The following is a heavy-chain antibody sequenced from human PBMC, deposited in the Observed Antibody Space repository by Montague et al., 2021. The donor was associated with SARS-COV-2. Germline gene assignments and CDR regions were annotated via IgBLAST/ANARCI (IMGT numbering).Heavy chain of an antibody. D-gene: IGHD2-8*01. CDR2: IYYSGST. CDR1: GGSISSYY. Sequence: SETLSLTCTVSGGSISSYYWSWIRQPPGKGLELIGYIYYSGSTNYNPSLKSRVTISLDTSKNQFSLKLNSVTAADTAVYYCARGRHAPDAFDIWGQGTMVTVSS. V-gene: IGHV4-59*01. CDR3: ARGRHAPDAFDI. J-gene: IGHJ3*02.